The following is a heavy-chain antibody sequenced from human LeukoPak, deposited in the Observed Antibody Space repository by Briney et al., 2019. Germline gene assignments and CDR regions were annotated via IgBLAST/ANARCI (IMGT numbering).Heavy chain of an antibody. Sequence: PGGSLRLSCAASGFTFSSYAMHWVRQAPGKGLEWVAVISYDGSNKYYADSVKGRFTISRDNSKNTLYLQMNSLRAEDTAVYYCAKEHGDYYYYYMDVWGKGTTVTISS. D-gene: IGHD2-8*01. V-gene: IGHV3-30*04. CDR3: AKEHGDYYYYYMDV. J-gene: IGHJ6*03. CDR1: GFTFSSYA. CDR2: ISYDGSNK.